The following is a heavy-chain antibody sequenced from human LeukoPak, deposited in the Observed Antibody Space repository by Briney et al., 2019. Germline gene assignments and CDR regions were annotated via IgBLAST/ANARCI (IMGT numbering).Heavy chain of an antibody. CDR2: INHSGST. Sequence: SETLSLTCAVYGGSFSGYYWSWIRQPPGKGLEWIGEINHSGSTNYNPSLKSRVTISVDTSKNQFSLKLSSVTAADKAVYYCARAFGAYCTNGVCYHFDYWGQGTLVTVSS. V-gene: IGHV4-34*01. CDR1: GGSFSGYY. CDR3: ARAFGAYCTNGVCYHFDY. D-gene: IGHD2-8*01. J-gene: IGHJ4*02.